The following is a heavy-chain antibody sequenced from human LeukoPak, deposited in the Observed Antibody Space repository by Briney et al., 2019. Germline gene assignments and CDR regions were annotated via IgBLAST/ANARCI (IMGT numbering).Heavy chain of an antibody. J-gene: IGHJ4*02. Sequence: PSETLSLTCTVSGGSISSSSHYWGWIRQPPGKGLEWIGNIYYSGSTYYSPSLKSRVTISIDRSKNQFSLKLSSVTAADTAVYYCARDGPIKWGQGTLVTVSS. D-gene: IGHD5-24*01. CDR1: GGSISSSSHY. CDR2: IYYSGST. V-gene: IGHV4-39*07. CDR3: ARDGPIK.